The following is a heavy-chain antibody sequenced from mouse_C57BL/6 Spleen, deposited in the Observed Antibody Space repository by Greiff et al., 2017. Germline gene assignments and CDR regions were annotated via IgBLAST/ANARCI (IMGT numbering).Heavy chain of an antibody. V-gene: IGHV1-26*01. CDR2: INPNNGGT. Sequence: EVQLQQSGPELVKPGASVKISCKASGYTFTDYYMNWVKQSHGKSLEWIGDINPNNGGTSYNQKFKGKATLTVDKSSSTAYMELRSLTSADSAVYYCARGDYYGKDRDFDYWGQGTTLTVSS. CDR1: GYTFTDYY. J-gene: IGHJ2*01. D-gene: IGHD1-1*01. CDR3: ARGDYYGKDRDFDY.